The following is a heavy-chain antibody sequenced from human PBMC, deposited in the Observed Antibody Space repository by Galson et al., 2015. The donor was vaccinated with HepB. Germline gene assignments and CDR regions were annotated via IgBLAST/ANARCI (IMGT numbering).Heavy chain of an antibody. J-gene: IGHJ4*02. Sequence: SLRLSCAASGFTLSSYGMHWVRQAPGKGLEWVAVISYDGSNKYYADSVKGRFTISRDNSKNTLYLQMNSLRAEDTAVYYCAKSTGYCSSTSCYKGVEYFDYWGQGTLVTVSS. V-gene: IGHV3-30*18. CDR1: GFTLSSYG. CDR3: AKSTGYCSSTSCYKGVEYFDY. CDR2: ISYDGSNK. D-gene: IGHD2-2*02.